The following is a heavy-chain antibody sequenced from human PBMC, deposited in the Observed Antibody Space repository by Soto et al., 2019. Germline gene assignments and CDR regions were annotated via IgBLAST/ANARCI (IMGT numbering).Heavy chain of an antibody. CDR2: ISAYNGHR. Sequence: GASVKVSCKASGYTFSSYGISWVRQAPGQGLERMGWISAYNGHRNYAQSLQGRVTMTTDTSTNTAYMELRSLRSDDTAVYYCARDLGYCRSGTCYREWFDPWGQGTLVTVSS. CDR3: ARDLGYCRSGTCYREWFDP. J-gene: IGHJ5*02. D-gene: IGHD2-15*01. CDR1: GYTFSSYG. V-gene: IGHV1-18*01.